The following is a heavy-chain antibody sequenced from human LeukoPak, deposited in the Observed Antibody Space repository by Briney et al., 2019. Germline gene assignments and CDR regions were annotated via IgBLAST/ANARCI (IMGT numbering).Heavy chain of an antibody. J-gene: IGHJ3*02. V-gene: IGHV1-2*06. CDR2: INPNSGGT. D-gene: IGHD3-10*01. CDR3: ARELPEDAFDI. CDR1: GYTFTGYY. Sequence: ASVKVSCKTSGYTFTGYYIHWVRQAPGEGLEWMGRINPNSGGTNYAQKFQDRVTMTRDTFISTAYMELSRLRSDDTAVYYCARELPEDAFDIWGQGTMVTVSS.